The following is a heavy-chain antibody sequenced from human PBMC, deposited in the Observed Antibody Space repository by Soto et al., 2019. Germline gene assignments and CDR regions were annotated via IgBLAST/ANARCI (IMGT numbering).Heavy chain of an antibody. CDR2: ISGSGGST. Sequence: PGGALRLSFGNSGFTLSTHANSLGRQAPGKGLDWVSAISGSGGSTYYADSVKGRFTISRDNSKNTLYLQMNSLRAEDTAVYYCAKGPHGVYGDSEDYWGQGTLVTVSS. V-gene: IGHV3-23*01. D-gene: IGHD4-17*01. CDR3: AKGPHGVYGDSEDY. CDR1: GFTLSTHA. J-gene: IGHJ4*02.